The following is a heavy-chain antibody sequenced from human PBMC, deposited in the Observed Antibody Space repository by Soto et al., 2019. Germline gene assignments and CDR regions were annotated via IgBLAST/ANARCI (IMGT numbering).Heavy chain of an antibody. D-gene: IGHD4-4*01. CDR2: ISAYNGNT. CDR3: ARGSDSDYIFDF. Sequence: GASVKVSCKASGYTFTSYGISWVRQAPGQGLEGMEWISAYNGNTNYAQKLQGRVTMTTDTSTSTAYMELRSLRSDATAVSYCARGSDSDYIFDFWGQGTLVTVSS. CDR1: GYTFTSYG. V-gene: IGHV1-18*04. J-gene: IGHJ4*02.